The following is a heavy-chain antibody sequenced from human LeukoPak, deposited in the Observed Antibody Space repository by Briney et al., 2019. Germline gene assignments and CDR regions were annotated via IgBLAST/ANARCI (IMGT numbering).Heavy chain of an antibody. Sequence: PGGSMRLSCAASGFTFSSYAMSWVRQSPGKGLEWVSAISGSGGSTYYADSVKGRFTSSRDNSKNTLYLQMNSLRAEDTAVYYCAEGDAEQQLIRSFDYWGQGTLVTVSS. CDR2: ISGSGGST. J-gene: IGHJ4*02. V-gene: IGHV3-23*01. D-gene: IGHD6-13*01. CDR1: GFTFSSYA. CDR3: AEGDAEQQLIRSFDY.